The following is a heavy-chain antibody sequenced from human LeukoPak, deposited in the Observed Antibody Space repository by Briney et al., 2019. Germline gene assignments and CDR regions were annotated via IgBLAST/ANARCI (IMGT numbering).Heavy chain of an antibody. V-gene: IGHV4-34*01. CDR2: IYYSGST. CDR3: ARAPMGFEYYFDY. J-gene: IGHJ4*02. CDR1: GGSFSGYY. D-gene: IGHD3-16*01. Sequence: SETLSLTCAVYGGSFSGYYWSWIRQPPGKGLEWIGYIYYSGSTYYNPSLKSRVTISVDTSKNQFSLKLSSVTAADTAVYYCARAPMGFEYYFDYWGQGTLVTVSS.